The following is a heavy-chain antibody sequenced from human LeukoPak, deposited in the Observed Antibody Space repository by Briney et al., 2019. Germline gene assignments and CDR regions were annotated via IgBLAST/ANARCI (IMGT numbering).Heavy chain of an antibody. J-gene: IGHJ4*02. Sequence: ASVKVSCKASGYTFTNYYIHWVRQAPGQGLEWVGLINPSGGGTSYTRKFQDRVTMTRDTSTSTVCMELSSLTSEDTAVYYCARDRDFTNIFDYWGQGTLVSVSS. CDR3: ARDRDFTNIFDY. D-gene: IGHD1-1*01. CDR1: GYTFTNYY. CDR2: INPSGGGT. V-gene: IGHV1-46*01.